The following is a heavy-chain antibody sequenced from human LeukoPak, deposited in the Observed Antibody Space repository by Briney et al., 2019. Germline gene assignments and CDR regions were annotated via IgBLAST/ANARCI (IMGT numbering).Heavy chain of an antibody. D-gene: IGHD3-22*01. Sequence: GGSLRLSCAASGFTVSSNYMSWVRQAPGKGLEWVSVIYSGGSTYYADSVKGRFTISRDNSKNTLYLQMNSLRAEDTAVYYCARVSYYYDSSGYTNDYWGQGTLVTVSS. CDR3: ARVSYYYDSSGYTNDY. V-gene: IGHV3-53*01. CDR2: IYSGGST. CDR1: GFTVSSNY. J-gene: IGHJ4*02.